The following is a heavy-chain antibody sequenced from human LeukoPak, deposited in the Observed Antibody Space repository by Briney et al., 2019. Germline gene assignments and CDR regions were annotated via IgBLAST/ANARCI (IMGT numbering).Heavy chain of an antibody. CDR2: MNPNSGNT. CDR1: GYTFTTYG. Sequence: GASVKVSCKASGYTFTTYGINWVRQATGQGLEWMGWMNPNSGNTGYAQKFQGRVTMTRDTSISTAYMELSSLRSEDTAVYYCAREEGNWGDAFDIWGQGTMVTVSS. D-gene: IGHD7-27*01. J-gene: IGHJ3*02. CDR3: AREEGNWGDAFDI. V-gene: IGHV1-8*02.